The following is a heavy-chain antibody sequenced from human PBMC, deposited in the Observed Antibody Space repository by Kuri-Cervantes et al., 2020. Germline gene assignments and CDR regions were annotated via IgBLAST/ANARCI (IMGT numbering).Heavy chain of an antibody. D-gene: IGHD5-12*01. Sequence: ASVKVSCKAAGYTFTSYGISWVRQAPGQGLEWMGWISAYDGNTNYAQKLQGRVTMTTDTSTSTAYMELRSLRSDDTAVYYCARGGKIVATMGWFDPWGQGTPVTVSS. CDR2: ISAYDGNT. J-gene: IGHJ5*02. CDR3: ARGGKIVATMGWFDP. V-gene: IGHV1-18*01. CDR1: GYTFTSYG.